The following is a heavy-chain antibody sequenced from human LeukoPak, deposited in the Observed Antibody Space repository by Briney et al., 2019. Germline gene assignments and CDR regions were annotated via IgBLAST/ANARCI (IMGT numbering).Heavy chain of an antibody. V-gene: IGHV1-18*01. CDR3: ARARGEYSSSLDYYYYGMDV. Sequence: ASETVSCKASVDTFTSYGISWVRQAPGQGLEWMGWISAYNGNTNYAQKLQGRVTMTTETSTSTAYMELRSMRSDDTAVYYCARARGEYSSSLDYYYYGMDVWGQGTTVTVSS. D-gene: IGHD6-13*01. CDR2: ISAYNGNT. CDR1: VDTFTSYG. J-gene: IGHJ6*02.